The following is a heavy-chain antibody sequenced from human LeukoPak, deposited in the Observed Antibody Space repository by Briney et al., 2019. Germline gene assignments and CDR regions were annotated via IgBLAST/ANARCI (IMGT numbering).Heavy chain of an antibody. D-gene: IGHD6-19*01. CDR2: ISAGGESK. Sequence: GGSLRLSCAASGFTFSASAMSWVRQAPGKGLTWVSSISAGGESKHYADSVEGRFTISRDNSKNTLYLQMNSLRAEDTAVYYCAKDPSSGWYVNAFDMRGQGTVVTVSS. J-gene: IGHJ3*02. CDR1: GFTFSASA. CDR3: AKDPSSGWYVNAFDM. V-gene: IGHV3-23*01.